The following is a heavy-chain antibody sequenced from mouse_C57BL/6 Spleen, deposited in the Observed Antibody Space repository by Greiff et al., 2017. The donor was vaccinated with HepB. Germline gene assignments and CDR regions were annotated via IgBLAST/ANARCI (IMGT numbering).Heavy chain of an antibody. CDR1: GYTFTSYG. D-gene: IGHD1-1*01. CDR3: ARDPTIYYYGSSPDY. V-gene: IGHV1-81*01. Sequence: QVQLQQSGAELARPGASVKLSCKASGYTFTSYGISWVKQRTGQGLEWIGEIYPRSGNTYYNEKFKGKATLTADKSSSTAYMQLNSLTSEDSAVYYCARDPTIYYYGSSPDYWGQGTTLTVSS. J-gene: IGHJ2*01. CDR2: IYPRSGNT.